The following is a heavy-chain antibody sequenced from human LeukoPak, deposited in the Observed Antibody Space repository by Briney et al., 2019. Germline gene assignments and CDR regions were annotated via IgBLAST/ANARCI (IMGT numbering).Heavy chain of an antibody. V-gene: IGHV3-30*04. J-gene: IGHJ4*02. CDR2: ISYDGSNK. CDR1: GYTFSSYA. Sequence: GGSLRLSCAASGYTFSSYAMHWVRQAPGTGLEWVAVISYDGSNKYYADSVKGRFTNSRDNSKNTLYLQMNSLRAEDTAVYYCARDPYYYDSSGYCDYWGQGTLVTVSS. CDR3: ARDPYYYDSSGYCDY. D-gene: IGHD3-22*01.